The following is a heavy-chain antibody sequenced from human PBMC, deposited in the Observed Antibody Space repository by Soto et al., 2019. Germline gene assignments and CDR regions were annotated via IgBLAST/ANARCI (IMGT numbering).Heavy chain of an antibody. CDR2: IFYSGTT. V-gene: IGHV4-39*01. CDR1: GDTISSSDYY. D-gene: IGHD4-17*01. J-gene: IGHJ3*01. CDR3: ARRTDYGDYSDAFDV. Sequence: QLQLQESGPGLVKPSETLSLTCTASGDTISSSDYYWGWIRQPTGRGLAWIGNIFYSGTTYYNPSLKSRVTISVDTSRNQFSPKLSSVTAADTAVYYCARRTDYGDYSDAFDVWGHGSMVTVSS.